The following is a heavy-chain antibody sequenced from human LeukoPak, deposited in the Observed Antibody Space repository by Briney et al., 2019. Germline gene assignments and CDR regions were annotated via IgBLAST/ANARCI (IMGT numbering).Heavy chain of an antibody. V-gene: IGHV3-23*01. J-gene: IGHJ4*02. Sequence: PGGSLRLSCAASGFTFSSYAMNWVRQAPGKGLEWVSGISGSGSSTYYADSVKGRFTISRDNSKNTLYLQMNSLRVEDTAVYYCAKQYDFWSGPDYWGQGTLVTASS. CDR3: AKQYDFWSGPDY. CDR1: GFTFSSYA. D-gene: IGHD3-3*01. CDR2: ISGSGSST.